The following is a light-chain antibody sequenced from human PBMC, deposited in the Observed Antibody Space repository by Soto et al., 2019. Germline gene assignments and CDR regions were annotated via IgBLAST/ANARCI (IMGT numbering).Light chain of an antibody. V-gene: IGLV2-14*01. CDR3: HSYTTSSTRI. J-gene: IGLJ2*01. CDR2: EVN. CDR1: SGDIGAHNY. Sequence: QSALTQPASVSGSPGQSITIACTGTSGDIGAHNYVSWYQQHPGKAPKLIIYEVNNRPSGVSNRFSGSKSGNTASLTISGLQAEDEADYYCHSYTTSSTRIFGGGTKLTVL.